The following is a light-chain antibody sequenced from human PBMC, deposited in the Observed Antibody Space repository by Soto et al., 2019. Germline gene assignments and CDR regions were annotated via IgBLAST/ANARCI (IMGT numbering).Light chain of an antibody. CDR3: SSYTSTYTVI. Sequence: QSALTQPASVSGSPGQSITISCTGTSSDVGAYTSVSWYQQHPGKAPKLMIYEVSNRPSRVSNRFSGSKSGNTASLTISRLQAEYEADYFCSSYTSTYTVIFGGGTKVTVL. CDR1: SSDVGAYTS. J-gene: IGLJ2*01. CDR2: EVS. V-gene: IGLV2-14*01.